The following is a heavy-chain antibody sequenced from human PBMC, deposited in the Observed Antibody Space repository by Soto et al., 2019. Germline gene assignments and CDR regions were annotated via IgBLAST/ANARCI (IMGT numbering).Heavy chain of an antibody. D-gene: IGHD3-3*01. CDR2: INHSGST. Sequence: PSETLSLTCAVYGGSFSGYYWSWIRQPPGKGLEWIGEINHSGSTNHNPSLKSRVTISVDTSKNQFSLKLSSVTAADTAVYYCARRGIGHYDFWSGPYYGMDVWGQGTTVTVSS. V-gene: IGHV4-34*01. CDR1: GGSFSGYY. CDR3: ARRGIGHYDFWSGPYYGMDV. J-gene: IGHJ6*02.